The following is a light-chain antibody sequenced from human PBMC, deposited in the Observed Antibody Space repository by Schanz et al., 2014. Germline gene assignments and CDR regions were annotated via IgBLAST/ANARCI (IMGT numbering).Light chain of an antibody. Sequence: EIVLTQSPGTLSLSPGERATLSCRASQSVNSNLAWYQQKPGLPPRLLIYGASTRATDIPARFTGSGAGTEFTLTISSLQSEDFAVYYCQQYNDWPPTFGQGTKLEIK. CDR3: QQYNDWPPT. CDR1: QSVNSN. CDR2: GAS. J-gene: IGKJ2*01. V-gene: IGKV3-15*01.